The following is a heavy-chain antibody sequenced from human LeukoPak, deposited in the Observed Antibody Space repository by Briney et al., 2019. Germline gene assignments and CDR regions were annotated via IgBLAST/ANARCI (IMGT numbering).Heavy chain of an antibody. J-gene: IGHJ4*02. CDR1: GGSISSYY. CDR3: ARQNYDFWSGYSTYYFDY. Sequence: PSETLSLTCTVSGGSISSYYWSWIRQPPGKGLEWIGYIYYSGSTNYNPSLKSRVTISVDTSKNQFSLKLSSVTAADTAVYYCARQNYDFWSGYSTYYFDYWGQGTLVTVSS. CDR2: IYYSGST. V-gene: IGHV4-59*08. D-gene: IGHD3-3*01.